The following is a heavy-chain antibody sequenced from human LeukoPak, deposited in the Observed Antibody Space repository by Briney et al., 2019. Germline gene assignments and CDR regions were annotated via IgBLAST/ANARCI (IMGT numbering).Heavy chain of an antibody. CDR1: GYTFTSYG. CDR2: ISAYSGNT. D-gene: IGHD5-12*01. V-gene: IGHV1-18*01. CDR3: ARDKVATPTTLAFDP. Sequence: ASVKVSCKASGYTFTSYGITWVRQAPGQGLEWMGWISAYSGNTKYAQNFQGRVTFTADTSTSTAYMELGSLRSDDTAVYYCARDKVATPTTLAFDPWGQGTLVIVSS. J-gene: IGHJ5*02.